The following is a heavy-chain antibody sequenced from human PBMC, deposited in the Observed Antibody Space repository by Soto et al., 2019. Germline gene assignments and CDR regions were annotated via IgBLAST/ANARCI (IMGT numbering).Heavy chain of an antibody. CDR1: GGSISSGCYY. Sequence: SETLSLTCTVSGGSISSGCYYWSWIRQHPGKGLEWIGYIYYSGSTYYNPSLKSRVTISVDTSKNQFSLKLSSVTAADTAVYYCARESNYYGSGSYYNRNWFDPWGQGTLVTVSS. CDR2: IYYSGST. J-gene: IGHJ5*02. D-gene: IGHD3-10*01. CDR3: ARESNYYGSGSYYNRNWFDP. V-gene: IGHV4-31*03.